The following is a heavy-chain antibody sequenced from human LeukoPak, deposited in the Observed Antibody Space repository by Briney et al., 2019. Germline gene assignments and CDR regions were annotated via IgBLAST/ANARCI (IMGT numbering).Heavy chain of an antibody. CDR3: ARSHRRDGYNPGGY. D-gene: IGHD5-24*01. CDR1: GYTFTRYY. Sequence: GASVKVSCXASGYTFTRYYMHWVRQALGQGREWMARINPNSGGTNYTQKLQSRVTTTTDTTISTAYLEMSRVGADDTGVYYCARSHRRDGYNPGGYWGQGTLVTVSS. V-gene: IGHV1-2*05. J-gene: IGHJ4*02. CDR2: INPNSGGT.